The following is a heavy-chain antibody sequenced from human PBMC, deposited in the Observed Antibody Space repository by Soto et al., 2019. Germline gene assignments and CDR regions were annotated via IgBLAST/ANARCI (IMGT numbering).Heavy chain of an antibody. CDR3: EKDRDGMDV. CDR2: ILFDGTDK. CDR1: GFTFSDYG. V-gene: IGHV3-30*18. Sequence: GGSLRLSCAVSGFTFSDYGMHWVRQAPGKGLEWVAVILFDGTDKDYADSVKGRFTISRDNSKNKVYLQMGSLRPEDTGLYYCEKDRDGMDVWGQGTTVTVSS. J-gene: IGHJ6*02.